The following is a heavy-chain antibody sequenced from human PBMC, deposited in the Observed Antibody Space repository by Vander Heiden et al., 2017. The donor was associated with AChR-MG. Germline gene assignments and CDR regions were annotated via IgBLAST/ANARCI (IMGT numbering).Heavy chain of an antibody. Sequence: QVQLVQSGAEVKKAGSSMHVSCKASGGNFSSYVISWVRQAPGQGLEWMGGIIPIFGTANYAQKFQGRVTIAADKSTSTAYMELSRLRSEDTGVYYCACGRRAARLVYWGQGTLVTVSS. CDR3: ACGRRAARLVY. CDR1: GGNFSSYV. J-gene: IGHJ4*02. V-gene: IGHV1-69*06. D-gene: IGHD6-6*01. CDR2: IIPIFGTA.